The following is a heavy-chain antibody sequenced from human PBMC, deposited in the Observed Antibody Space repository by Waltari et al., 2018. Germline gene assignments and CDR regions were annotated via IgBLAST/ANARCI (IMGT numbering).Heavy chain of an antibody. CDR3: ARSLGDYYGSGSYYYGMDV. Sequence: SSSYYWGWIRQPPGKGLEWIGSIYYSGSTYYNPSLKSRVTISVDTSKNQFSLKLSSVTAADTAVYYCARSLGDYYGSGSYYYGMDVWGQGTTVTVSS. D-gene: IGHD3-10*01. CDR2: IYYSGST. CDR1: SSSYY. V-gene: IGHV4-39*01. J-gene: IGHJ6*02.